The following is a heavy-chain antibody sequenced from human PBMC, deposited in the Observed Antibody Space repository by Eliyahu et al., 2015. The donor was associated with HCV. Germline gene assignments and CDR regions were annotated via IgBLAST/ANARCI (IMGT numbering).Heavy chain of an antibody. CDR2: INHSGST. Sequence: QVQLQQWGAGLLKPSETLSLTCAVYGGSFSGYYWSWIRQPPGKGLEWIGEINHSGSTNYNPSLKSRVTISVDTSKNQFSLKLSSVTAADTAVYYCARGKGAGGSYRYTIGLIDYFDYWGQGTLVTVSS. V-gene: IGHV4-34*01. J-gene: IGHJ4*02. CDR3: ARGKGAGGSYRYTIGLIDYFDY. D-gene: IGHD3-16*02. CDR1: GGSFSGYY.